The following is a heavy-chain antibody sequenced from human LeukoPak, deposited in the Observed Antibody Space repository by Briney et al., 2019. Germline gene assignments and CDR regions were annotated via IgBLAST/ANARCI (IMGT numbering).Heavy chain of an antibody. J-gene: IGHJ4*02. Sequence: GGSLRLSCAASGFSFSSYSMNWVRQAPGKGLEWVSYITSTGSTIYYVGSVKGRFTISRDNAKNSLYLQMNSLRAEDTAVYYCARGVIYGSGSYTPLWGQGTLVTVAA. CDR1: GFSFSSYS. CDR2: ITSTGSTI. CDR3: ARGVIYGSGSYTPL. D-gene: IGHD3-10*01. V-gene: IGHV3-48*01.